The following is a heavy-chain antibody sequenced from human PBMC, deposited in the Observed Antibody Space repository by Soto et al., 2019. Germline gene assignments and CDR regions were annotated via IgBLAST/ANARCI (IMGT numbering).Heavy chain of an antibody. D-gene: IGHD6-19*01. J-gene: IGHJ6*02. V-gene: IGHV1-69*01. CDR3: ARDQGIAVAGTYYYGMDV. Sequence: QVQLVQSGAEVKKPGSSVKVSCKASGGTFSSYAISWVRQAPGQGLEWMGGIIPIFGTANYAQKFQGRVTIPADESTSTAYMELSSLRSEDTAVYYCARDQGIAVAGTYYYGMDVWGQGTTVTVSS. CDR2: IIPIFGTA. CDR1: GGTFSSYA.